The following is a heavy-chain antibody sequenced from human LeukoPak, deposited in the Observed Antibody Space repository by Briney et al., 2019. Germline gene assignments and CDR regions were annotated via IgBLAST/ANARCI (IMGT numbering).Heavy chain of an antibody. CDR2: INHSGST. CDR1: GGSFSGYY. D-gene: IGHD3-10*01. V-gene: IGHV4-34*01. CDR3: ARGPPLLWFGELSRVYYYYGMDV. J-gene: IGHJ6*02. Sequence: SETLSLTCAVYGGSFSGYYWSWIRQPPGKGLEWIGEINHSGSTNYNPSLKSRVTISVDTSKNQFSLKLSSVTAADTAVYYCARGPPLLWFGELSRVYYYYGMDVWGQGTTVTVSS.